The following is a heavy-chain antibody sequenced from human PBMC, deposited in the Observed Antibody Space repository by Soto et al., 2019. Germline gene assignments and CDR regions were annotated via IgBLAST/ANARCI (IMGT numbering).Heavy chain of an antibody. V-gene: IGHV4-59*01. D-gene: IGHD4-17*01. J-gene: IGHJ4*02. CDR1: GGSISGYY. CDR2: IYYTGRT. Sequence: QVQLQESGPGLVKPSETLSLTCTVSGGSISGYYWSWIRQPPGKGLEWIGYIYYTGRTNYNPSLKRRVTISLDTSKNHLSLRLNSVTAADTAVYYCVRSFQGLDWGQETLVTVSS. CDR3: VRSFQGLD.